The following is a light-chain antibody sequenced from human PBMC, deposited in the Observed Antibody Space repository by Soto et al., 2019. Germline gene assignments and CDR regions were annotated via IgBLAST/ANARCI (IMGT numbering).Light chain of an antibody. Sequence: EIVMTQSPATLSVSPGERATLSCRASQSVSSNLAGYQQKPGQAPRLLIYGASTRATGIPARSSGSGSGTEFTLTISSLQSEYFAVYYCQHLFTFGPGTKVDIK. CDR1: QSVSSN. CDR3: QHLFT. V-gene: IGKV3-15*01. J-gene: IGKJ3*01. CDR2: GAS.